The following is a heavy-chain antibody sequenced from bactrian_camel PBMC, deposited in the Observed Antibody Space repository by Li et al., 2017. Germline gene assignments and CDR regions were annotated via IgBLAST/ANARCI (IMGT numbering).Heavy chain of an antibody. CDR2: IQDDGAK. J-gene: IGHJ6*01. D-gene: IGHD6*01. Sequence: VQLVESGGGLVQPGGSLSLSCATRGYTRRSGCLAWFRQVPGKEREMVAQIQDDGAKHYVSTAEGRFTISQDSAKNTTYLQMSSLRPEDTAMYFCAAGARERQCTVIAGVLVLVDFGYWGQGTQVTVS. V-gene: IGHV3S53*01. CDR1: GYTRRSGC. CDR3: AAGARERQCTVIAGVLVLVDFGY.